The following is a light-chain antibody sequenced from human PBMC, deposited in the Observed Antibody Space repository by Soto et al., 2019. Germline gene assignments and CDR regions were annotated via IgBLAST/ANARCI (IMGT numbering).Light chain of an antibody. CDR3: MQSIHLPIT. J-gene: IGKJ5*01. Sequence: DIVMTQTLLSLSVTPGQPASISCKSSQSLLHSDGMTYLFWYLQRAGQPPQLLLYEVSNRFSGVSDRVSGSGSGTDFTLEISRVEAEDVGIYYCMQSIHLPITFGQGTRLEIK. CDR1: QSLLHSDGMTY. V-gene: IGKV2D-29*01. CDR2: EVS.